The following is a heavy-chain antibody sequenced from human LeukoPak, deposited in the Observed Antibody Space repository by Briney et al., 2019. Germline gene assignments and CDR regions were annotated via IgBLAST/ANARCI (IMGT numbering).Heavy chain of an antibody. V-gene: IGHV3-53*01. CDR1: GFTVSSNY. J-gene: IGHJ5*02. Sequence: GGSLRLSCAASGFTVSSNYMSWVRQAPGKGLEWVSVIYSGGNTYYADSVKGRFTVSRDNSKNTLYLQMNSLRAEDTAAYYCARFRYSSSWYVGGENWFDPWGQGTPVTVSS. D-gene: IGHD6-13*01. CDR3: ARFRYSSSWYVGGENWFDP. CDR2: IYSGGNT.